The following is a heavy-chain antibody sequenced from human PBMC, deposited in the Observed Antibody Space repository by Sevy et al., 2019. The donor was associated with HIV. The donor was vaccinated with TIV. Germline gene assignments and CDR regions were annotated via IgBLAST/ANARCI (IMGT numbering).Heavy chain of an antibody. D-gene: IGHD3-3*02. J-gene: IGHJ3*02. Sequence: GGSLRLSCAASGFTFSSYAMHWVRQAPGKGLEWVAVISYDGSNKYYADSVKGRFTISRDNSKNTLYLQMNSLRAEDTAVYYCAKPFLEWLRDDAFDIWGQGTMVTVSS. CDR3: AKPFLEWLRDDAFDI. CDR1: GFTFSSYA. V-gene: IGHV3-30*18. CDR2: ISYDGSNK.